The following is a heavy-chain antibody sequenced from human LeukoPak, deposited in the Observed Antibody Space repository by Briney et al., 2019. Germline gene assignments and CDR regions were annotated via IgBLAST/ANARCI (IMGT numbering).Heavy chain of an antibody. J-gene: IGHJ4*02. Sequence: ASVKVSCKASGGTFSSYAISWLRQAPGQGLEWMGGIIPIFGTANYAQKFQGRVTITADKSTSTAYMELSSLRSEDTAVYYCARGLSGSYSFDYWGQGTLVTVSS. V-gene: IGHV1-69*06. CDR2: IIPIFGTA. D-gene: IGHD1-26*01. CDR3: ARGLSGSYSFDY. CDR1: GGTFSSYA.